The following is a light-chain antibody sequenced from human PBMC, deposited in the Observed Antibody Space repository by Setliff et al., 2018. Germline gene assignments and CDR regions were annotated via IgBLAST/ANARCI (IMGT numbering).Light chain of an antibody. CDR2: EVT. CDR1: SNNIGAYKF. J-gene: IGLJ1*01. Sequence: QSVLTQPPSASGSPGQSLTISCTGTSNNIGAYKFVSWYQQHPGKPPRLIIYEVTKRPSGVPDRFSGSKSGNTASLTVSGLQAEDEADYYCSSYAASYNPYVFGSGTKVTV. CDR3: SSYAASYNPYV. V-gene: IGLV2-8*01.